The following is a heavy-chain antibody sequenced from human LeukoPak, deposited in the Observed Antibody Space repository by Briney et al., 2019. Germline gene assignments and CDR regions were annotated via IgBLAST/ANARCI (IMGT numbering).Heavy chain of an antibody. CDR3: ARGGVYYGSGSYYKGYYYYYGMDV. CDR2: INPNSGNT. V-gene: IGHV1-8*01. CDR1: GYTFTSYD. J-gene: IGHJ6*02. Sequence: ASVKVSCKASGYTFTSYDINWVRQATGQGLEWMGWINPNSGNTGYAQKFQGRVTMTRNTSISTAYMELSSLRSEDTAVYYCARGGVYYGSGSYYKGYYYYYGMDVWGQGTTVTVSS. D-gene: IGHD3-10*01.